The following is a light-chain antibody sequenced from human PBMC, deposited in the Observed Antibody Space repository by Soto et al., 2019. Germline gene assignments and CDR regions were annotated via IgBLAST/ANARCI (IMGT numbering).Light chain of an antibody. CDR1: QDIAIY. CDR3: QQLRMYPST. Sequence: IQLTQYPSSLSSSGGDRVTITCRASQDIAIYLAWYQQKPGEAPKLLIYAASTLYGGVPSRFSGSGSGTDFALTITSLQAEDFATYYCQQLRMYPSTFGGGTKVDI. J-gene: IGKJ4*01. V-gene: IGKV1-9*01. CDR2: AAS.